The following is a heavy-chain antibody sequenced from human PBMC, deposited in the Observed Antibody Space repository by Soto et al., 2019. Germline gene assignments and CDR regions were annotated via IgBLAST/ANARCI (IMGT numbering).Heavy chain of an antibody. Sequence: QVQLLESGGGVVQPGRSLRLSCAVSGFTFNHYAFHWVRKAPGKGLEWVSVISYDGREIYYADPVKGRFTISRDSSNNMVYLYMNSLRPDDTAVYYCARDPVAVTGSFVDSWGQGTLVTVSS. J-gene: IGHJ4*02. D-gene: IGHD6-19*01. CDR2: ISYDGREI. V-gene: IGHV3-30-3*01. CDR3: ARDPVAVTGSFVDS. CDR1: GFTFNHYA.